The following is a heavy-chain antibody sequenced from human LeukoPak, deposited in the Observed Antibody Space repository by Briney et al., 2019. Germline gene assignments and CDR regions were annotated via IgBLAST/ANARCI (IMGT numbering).Heavy chain of an antibody. Sequence: SETLSLTCTVSGGSISSYHWSWIRQPPGKGLEWIGYIYYSGSTNYNPSLKSRVTISVDTSKNQFSLKLSSVTAADTAVYYCARETAVAGFDYWGQGTLVTVSS. V-gene: IGHV4-59*01. CDR3: ARETAVAGFDY. CDR2: IYYSGST. J-gene: IGHJ4*02. CDR1: GGSISSYH. D-gene: IGHD6-19*01.